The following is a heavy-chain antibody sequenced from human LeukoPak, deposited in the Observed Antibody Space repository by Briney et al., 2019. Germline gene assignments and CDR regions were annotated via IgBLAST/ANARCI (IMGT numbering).Heavy chain of an antibody. V-gene: IGHV1-18*01. CDR2: ISAYNGNT. CDR3: ERDRHDSHSKPLSDY. Sequence: ASVKVSCKASGYTFISYGISWVRQAPGQGLEWMGWISAYNGNTNYAQKLQGRVTMTTDTSTSTAYMELRSLRSDDTAVYYCERDRHDSHSKPLSDYWGQGTLVTVSS. D-gene: IGHD1-14*01. CDR1: GYTFISYG. J-gene: IGHJ4*02.